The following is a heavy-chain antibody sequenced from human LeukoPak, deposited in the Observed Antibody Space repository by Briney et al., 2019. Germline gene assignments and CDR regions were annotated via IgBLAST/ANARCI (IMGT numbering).Heavy chain of an antibody. CDR2: ISHSGGT. V-gene: IGHV4-30-2*02. J-gene: IGHJ5*02. CDR1: GDSISSGTYS. Sequence: PSETLSLTCAVSGDSISSGTYSWTWIRQPPGKGLEWIGFISHSGGTYYNPSLKSRVTTSVDTSKNQFSLKLTSVTAADTAVYYCARVNGGYATPGDWFDPWGQGTLVTVSS. CDR3: ARVNGGYATPGDWFDP. D-gene: IGHD2-8*01.